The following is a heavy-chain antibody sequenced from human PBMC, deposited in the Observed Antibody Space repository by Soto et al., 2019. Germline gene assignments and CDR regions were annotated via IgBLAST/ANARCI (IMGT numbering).Heavy chain of an antibody. Sequence: ASVKVSCKASGYTFTSYDINGVRQSTGQGLEWMGWMNPNSGNTGYAQKFQGRVTMTRNTSISTAYMELSSLRSEDTAVYYCARVIAVAGTWWFDPWGQGTLVTVSS. D-gene: IGHD6-19*01. CDR2: MNPNSGNT. J-gene: IGHJ5*02. V-gene: IGHV1-8*01. CDR1: GYTFTSYD. CDR3: ARVIAVAGTWWFDP.